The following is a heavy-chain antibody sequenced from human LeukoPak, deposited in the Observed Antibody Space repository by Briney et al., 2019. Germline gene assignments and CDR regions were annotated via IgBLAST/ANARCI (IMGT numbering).Heavy chain of an antibody. D-gene: IGHD3-16*01. CDR2: INWNGGST. CDR1: GFTFDDYG. J-gene: IGHJ4*02. CDR3: ERASWGGFYEGEIDY. V-gene: IGHV3-20*04. Sequence: GGSLRLSCAASGFTFDDYGMSWVRQAPGKGLEWVCGINWNGGSTGYADSVKGRFTISRDNAKNSLYLQMNSLRAEDTALYYCERASWGGFYEGEIDYWGQGTLVTVSS.